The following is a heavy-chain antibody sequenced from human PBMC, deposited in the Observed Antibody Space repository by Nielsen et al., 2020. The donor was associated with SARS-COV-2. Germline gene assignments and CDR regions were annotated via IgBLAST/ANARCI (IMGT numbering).Heavy chain of an antibody. CDR2: ITASGDYT. D-gene: IGHD3-10*01. J-gene: IGHJ4*02. Sequence: GSLRLSCAASGFTFTSYAMAWVRQAPGKGLEWVSTITASGDYTYYADSVKGRFTISRDISQNTLYLQMNSLRAEDTAVYYCAKRSGYGSGSILYWGQGTLVTVSS. V-gene: IGHV3-23*01. CDR3: AKRSGYGSGSILY. CDR1: GFTFTSYA.